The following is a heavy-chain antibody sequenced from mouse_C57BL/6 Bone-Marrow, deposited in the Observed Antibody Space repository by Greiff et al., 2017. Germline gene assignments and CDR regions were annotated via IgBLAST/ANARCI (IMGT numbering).Heavy chain of an antibody. Sequence: VQLQQSGPELVKPGASVKISCKASGYSFTGYYMHWVKQSPEKSLEWIGEINPSTGGTSYNQKFKGKATLAVDKSSSTAYMQLKSLTSEDSAVYSCARYYYGSSYLAWFAYWGQGTLVTVSA. CDR2: INPSTGGT. V-gene: IGHV1-43*01. CDR1: GYSFTGYY. J-gene: IGHJ3*01. D-gene: IGHD1-1*01. CDR3: ARYYYGSSYLAWFAY.